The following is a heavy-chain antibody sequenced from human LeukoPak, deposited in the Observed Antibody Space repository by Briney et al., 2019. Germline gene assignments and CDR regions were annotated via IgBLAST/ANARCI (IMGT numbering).Heavy chain of an antibody. CDR1: GFTFSSYR. J-gene: IGHJ4*02. CDR3: VRDGGSTGYDLLDY. CDR2: IKEDGSER. Sequence: GGSLRLSCATSGFTFSSYRMTWVRQAPGKGLEWVANIKEDGSERNYVDSVKGRFTISRDNAYNSLYLQMNSLRAEDTAVYYCVRDGGSTGYDLLDYWGQGTLVTVS. D-gene: IGHD5-12*01. V-gene: IGHV3-7*01.